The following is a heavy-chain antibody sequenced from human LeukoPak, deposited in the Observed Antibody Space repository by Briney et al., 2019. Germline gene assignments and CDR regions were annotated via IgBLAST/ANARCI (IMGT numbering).Heavy chain of an antibody. CDR3: AKDRGYSYGYGNAFDI. CDR2: INWNGGST. Sequence: PGGSLRLSCAASGFTFDDYGMSWVRQAPGKGLEWVSGINWNGGSTGYADSVKGRFTISRDNAKNSLYLQMNSLRAEDMALYCCAKDRGYSYGYGNAFDIWGQGTMVTVSS. CDR1: GFTFDDYG. V-gene: IGHV3-20*04. J-gene: IGHJ3*02. D-gene: IGHD5-18*01.